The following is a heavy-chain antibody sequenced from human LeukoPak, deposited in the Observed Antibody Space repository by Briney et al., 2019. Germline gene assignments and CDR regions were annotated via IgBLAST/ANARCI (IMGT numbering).Heavy chain of an antibody. CDR2: INACNGNT. Sequence: GASVKVSCKASGYTFTSYAMHWVRQAPGQRLEWMGWINACNGNTKYSQKFQGRVTITRDTAASTAYMELSSLRSEDTAVYYCAREAVALDYWGQGTLVTVSS. V-gene: IGHV1-3*01. D-gene: IGHD4-23*01. CDR3: AREAVALDY. J-gene: IGHJ4*02. CDR1: GYTFTSYA.